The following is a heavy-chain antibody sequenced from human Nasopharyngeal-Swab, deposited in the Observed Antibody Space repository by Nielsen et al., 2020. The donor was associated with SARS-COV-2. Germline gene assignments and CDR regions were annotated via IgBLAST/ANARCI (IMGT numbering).Heavy chain of an antibody. CDR2: IIPIFGTA. Sequence: SVKVSCKASGGTFSSYAISWVRQAPGQGLEWMGGIIPIFGTANYAQKFQGRVTITADESTSTAYMELSSLRSEDTAVYYCAREMGYCSSTSCGQEGSYYYYYMDVWGKGTTVTVSS. CDR3: AREMGYCSSTSCGQEGSYYYYYMDV. V-gene: IGHV1-69*13. CDR1: GGTFSSYA. J-gene: IGHJ6*03. D-gene: IGHD2-2*01.